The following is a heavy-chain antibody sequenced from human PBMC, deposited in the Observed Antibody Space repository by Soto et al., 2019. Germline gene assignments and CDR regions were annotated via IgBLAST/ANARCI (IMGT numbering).Heavy chain of an antibody. CDR3: ARVRLENYYYYGMDV. J-gene: IGHJ6*02. CDR1: GATFSSYA. V-gene: IGHV1-69*13. Sequence: ASVKVSCKASGATFSSYAISWVRQAPGQGLEWMGGIIPIFGTANYAQKFQGRVTITADESTSTAYMELSSLRSEDTAVYYCARVRLENYYYYGMDVWGQGTTVTVSS. CDR2: IIPIFGTA.